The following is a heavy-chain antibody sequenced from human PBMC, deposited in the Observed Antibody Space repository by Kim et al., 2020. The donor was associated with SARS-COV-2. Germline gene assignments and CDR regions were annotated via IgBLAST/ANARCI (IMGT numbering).Heavy chain of an antibody. CDR2: IYHSGST. Sequence: SETLSLTCTVSGYSISSGYYWGWIRQPPGKGLEWIGSIYHSGSTYYNPSLKSRVTISVDTSKNQFSLKLSSVTAADTAVYYCARAGDYYVIHWFDPWGQG. V-gene: IGHV4-38-2*02. J-gene: IGHJ5*02. D-gene: IGHD4-17*01. CDR3: ARAGDYYVIHWFDP. CDR1: GYSISSGYY.